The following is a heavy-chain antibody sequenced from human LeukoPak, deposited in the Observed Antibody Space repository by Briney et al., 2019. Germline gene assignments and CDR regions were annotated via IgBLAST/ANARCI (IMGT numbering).Heavy chain of an antibody. D-gene: IGHD3-22*01. CDR1: GFTFNDYA. Sequence: GGSLRLSCAASGFTFNDYAMHWVRQAPGKGLEWVAVISYDGNYKYYAASVKGRFTIFRDNSKNTLYLHMISLRTEDTGVYYWAKKLMHYHDVGPYYGPDYGGGGPLAPSSS. J-gene: IGHJ4*02. CDR3: AKKLMHYHDVGPYYGPDY. CDR2: ISYDGNYK. V-gene: IGHV3-30*18.